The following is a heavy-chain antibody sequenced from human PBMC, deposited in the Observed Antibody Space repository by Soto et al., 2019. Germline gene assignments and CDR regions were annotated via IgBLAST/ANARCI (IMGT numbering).Heavy chain of an antibody. J-gene: IGHJ5*02. CDR1: GFTFSDYA. Sequence: GGSLRLSCSASGFTFSDYAMHWVRQAPGRGLEFVSVISGNGGSTDYTDSVKGRFTISRDNSKNTLYLQMSSLRTEDTAVYYCVKKIGPQLEGSPFDPWGQGTLVTVSS. CDR2: ISGNGGST. D-gene: IGHD6-13*01. CDR3: VKKIGPQLEGSPFDP. V-gene: IGHV3-64D*06.